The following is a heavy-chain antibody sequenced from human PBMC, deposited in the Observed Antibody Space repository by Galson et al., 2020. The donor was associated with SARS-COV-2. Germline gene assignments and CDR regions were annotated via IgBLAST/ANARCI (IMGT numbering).Heavy chain of an antibody. CDR3: ARGPAAIDAFDI. J-gene: IGHJ3*02. CDR2: ISAYNGNT. CDR1: GYTFTSYG. D-gene: IGHD2-2*01. Sequence: ASVKVSCKASGYTFTSYGISWVRQAPGQGLEGMGWISAYNGNTNHAQKLQGRVTMTTDTSTSTAYMELRSLRSDDTAVYYCARGPAAIDAFDIWGQGTMVTVSS. V-gene: IGHV1-18*01.